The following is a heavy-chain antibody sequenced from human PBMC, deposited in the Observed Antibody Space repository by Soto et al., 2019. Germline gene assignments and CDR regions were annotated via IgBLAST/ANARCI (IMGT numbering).Heavy chain of an antibody. CDR1: GKSLSGYD. D-gene: IGHD3-10*02. Sequence: QVQLQQWGAGLLKPSETLYLTCAVYGKSLSGYDWSWIRQPPGTALEWIGEINHSGNTNYNPSLKRRVTRSVDTSKNQLFLNLSSVTAADTSMYYCARHHVRGRTRAGAADFWGQGTLVTVSA. J-gene: IGHJ4*02. CDR3: ARHHVRGRTRAGAADF. CDR2: INHSGNT. V-gene: IGHV4-34*01.